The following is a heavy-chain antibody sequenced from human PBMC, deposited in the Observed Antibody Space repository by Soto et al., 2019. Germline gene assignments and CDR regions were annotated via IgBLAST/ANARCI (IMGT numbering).Heavy chain of an antibody. Sequence: EVQLLESGGGLVQPGGSLRLSCAASGFTFSSYAMRWVRQAPGKGLEWVSAISGSGDSTYYADSVKGRFTISRDNSKNTVYLQMNSLRGEDTAVYYCARRGRGSYYDDWCQGTLVTVSS. V-gene: IGHV3-23*01. D-gene: IGHD3-16*01. CDR1: GFTFSSYA. CDR3: ARRGRGSYYDD. J-gene: IGHJ4*02. CDR2: ISGSGDST.